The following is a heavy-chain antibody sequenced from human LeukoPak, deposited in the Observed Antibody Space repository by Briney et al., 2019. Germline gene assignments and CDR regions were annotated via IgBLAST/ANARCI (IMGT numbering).Heavy chain of an antibody. V-gene: IGHV4-59*08. CDR2: IHSSGST. J-gene: IGHJ4*02. CDR3: ARWYSSGWAFDY. CDR1: GGTISSYY. Sequence: PSETLSLTCTVSGGTISSYYWNWIRQPPGKGLEWIGYIHSSGSTKYNPSLKSRFTISVDTSKNQFSLKLSSVTAADRAVYYCARWYSSGWAFDYWGQGTLVTVSS. D-gene: IGHD6-19*01.